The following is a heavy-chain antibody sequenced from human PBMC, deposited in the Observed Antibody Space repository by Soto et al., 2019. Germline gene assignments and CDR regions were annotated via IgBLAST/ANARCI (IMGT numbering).Heavy chain of an antibody. CDR2: IYYSGST. Sequence: QLQLQESGPGLVKPSETLSLTCTVSGGSISSSSYYWGWIRQPPGKGLECIGSIYYSGSTSYNPSLKSRVTISVDTSKNQLSLKLSSVTAADTAVYYCARHIRGNSCMDVWGQGTTVTVSS. CDR1: GGSISSSSYY. CDR3: ARHIRGNSCMDV. D-gene: IGHD2-21*01. V-gene: IGHV4-39*01. J-gene: IGHJ6*02.